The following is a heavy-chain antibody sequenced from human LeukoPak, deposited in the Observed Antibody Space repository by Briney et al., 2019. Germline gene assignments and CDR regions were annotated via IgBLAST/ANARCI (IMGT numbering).Heavy chain of an antibody. CDR2: IYYSGST. J-gene: IGHJ4*02. D-gene: IGHD3-9*01. Sequence: SETPSLTCTVSGGSISSGGYYWSWIRQHPGKGLEWIGYIYYSGSTYYNPSLKSRVTISVDTSKNQFSLKLSSVTAADTAVYYCARDGYDILTGHLINWGQGTLVTVSS. V-gene: IGHV4-31*03. CDR3: ARDGYDILTGHLIN. CDR1: GGSISSGGYY.